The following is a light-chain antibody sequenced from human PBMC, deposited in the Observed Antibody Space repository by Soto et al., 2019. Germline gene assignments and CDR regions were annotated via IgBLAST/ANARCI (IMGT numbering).Light chain of an antibody. CDR3: SSYAGSNTRV. CDR2: EVS. J-gene: IGLJ3*02. CDR1: NSDVVAYDY. V-gene: IGLV2-8*01. Sequence: QSALTQPPSASGSPGQSVTISCTGTNSDVVAYDYVSWYQQHPGKAPKLMIFEVSKRPSGVPDRIFGSKSGNTASLTVSGLQAEDEADYYCSSYAGSNTRVFGGGTKLTVL.